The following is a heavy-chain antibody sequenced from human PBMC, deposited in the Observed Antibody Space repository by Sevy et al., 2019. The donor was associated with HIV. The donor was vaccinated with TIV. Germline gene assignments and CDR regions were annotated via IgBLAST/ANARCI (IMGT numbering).Heavy chain of an antibody. Sequence: ASVKVSCKASGGTFSNYALSWVRQAPGQGLEWLGGIIPIFGTTNSAQRFQGRVTITADESTSTVYMELSSLRSADTAVYYCARNPIVRIPGATDLYFDNWGQGTLVTVSS. D-gene: IGHD2-2*01. V-gene: IGHV1-69*13. CDR2: IIPIFGTT. J-gene: IGHJ4*02. CDR3: ARNPIVRIPGATDLYFDN. CDR1: GGTFSNYA.